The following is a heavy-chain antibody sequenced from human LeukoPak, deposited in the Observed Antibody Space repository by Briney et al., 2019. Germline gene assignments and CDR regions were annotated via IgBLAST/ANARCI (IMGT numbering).Heavy chain of an antibody. Sequence: SETLSLTCTVSGGSLSSYYWIWTRQPPGKGLEYIGYIFYSGQTNYNPSLKNRVTISVDTSKNEFSLNLSSVTAADTAVYYCAXWNYYDLIRAFDIWGRGTMVTVSS. J-gene: IGHJ3*02. CDR1: GGSLSSYY. CDR3: AXWNYYDLIRAFDI. CDR2: IFYSGQT. V-gene: IGHV4-59*12. D-gene: IGHD3-22*01.